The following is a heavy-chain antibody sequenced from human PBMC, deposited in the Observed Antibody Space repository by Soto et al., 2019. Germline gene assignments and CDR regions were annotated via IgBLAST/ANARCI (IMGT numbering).Heavy chain of an antibody. CDR2: IYYSGST. Sequence: SETLSLTCTVSGGSISSYYWSWIRQPPGEGLEWIGYIYYSGSTNYNPSLKSRVTISVDTSKNQFSLKLSSVTAADTAVYYCARLARYFDSRLLGSYFDYWGQGTLVTVS. CDR1: GGSISSYY. CDR3: ARLARYFDSRLLGSYFDY. J-gene: IGHJ4*02. D-gene: IGHD3-9*01. V-gene: IGHV4-59*01.